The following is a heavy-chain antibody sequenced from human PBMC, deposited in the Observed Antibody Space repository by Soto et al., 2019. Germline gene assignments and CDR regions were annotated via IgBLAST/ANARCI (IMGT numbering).Heavy chain of an antibody. D-gene: IGHD6-19*01. Sequence: DVQLLESGGALVQPGGSLRLFCAASGFTFTSYAMSWVRQAPGKGLEWVSTLSGGNTYYADSVKGRFTISRDNSENTLYLQMISLRVEDMAIYYCAKGPHSSAWHYFDYWGQGTLITVSS. J-gene: IGHJ4*02. V-gene: IGHV3-23*01. CDR1: GFTFTSYA. CDR3: AKGPHSSAWHYFDY. CDR2: LSGGNT.